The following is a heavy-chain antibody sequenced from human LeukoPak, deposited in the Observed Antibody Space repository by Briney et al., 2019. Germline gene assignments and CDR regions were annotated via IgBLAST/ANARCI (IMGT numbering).Heavy chain of an antibody. CDR1: GGSFSNYY. J-gene: IGHJ3*02. D-gene: IGHD3-10*01. V-gene: IGHV4-59*12. Sequence: SETLSLTCTVSGGSFSNYYWSWIRQPPGKGLEWIGYIYYSGSTNYNPSLKSRVAISVDTSKNQFSLKLISVTAADTAVYYCARGIYFASGSDAFDIWGQGTMVTVSS. CDR3: ARGIYFASGSDAFDI. CDR2: IYYSGST.